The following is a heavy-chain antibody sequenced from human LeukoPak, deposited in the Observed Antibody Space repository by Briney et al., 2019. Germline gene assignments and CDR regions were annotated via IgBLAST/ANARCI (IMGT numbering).Heavy chain of an antibody. J-gene: IGHJ4*02. CDR2: ISGSGGST. CDR1: GSTFGGFA. D-gene: IGHD3-22*01. Sequence: GGSLRFSFEASGSTFGGFAMSWVGQAPGKGRGWVSAISGSGGSTYYADSVKGRFTISRDNSKNTLYLQMNSLRAEDTAVYYCAKEGTMIVVAHFDYWGQGTLVTVSS. CDR3: AKEGTMIVVAHFDY. V-gene: IGHV3-23*01.